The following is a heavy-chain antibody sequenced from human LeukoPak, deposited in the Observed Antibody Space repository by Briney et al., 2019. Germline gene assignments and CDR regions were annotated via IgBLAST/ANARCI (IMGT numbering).Heavy chain of an antibody. CDR3: ASTVAHSSSWYERAFDI. D-gene: IGHD6-13*01. CDR1: GYTFTSYD. V-gene: IGHV1-8*01. Sequence: GASVKVSCKASGYTFTSYDINWVRQATGQGLEWMGWMNPNSGNTGYAQKFQGRVTMARNTSISTAYMELSSLRSEDTAVYYCASTVAHSSSWYERAFDIWGQGTMVTVSS. CDR2: MNPNSGNT. J-gene: IGHJ3*02.